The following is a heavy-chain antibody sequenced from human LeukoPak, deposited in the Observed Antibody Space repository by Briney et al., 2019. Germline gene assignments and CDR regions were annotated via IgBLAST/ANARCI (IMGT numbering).Heavy chain of an antibody. D-gene: IGHD3-22*01. CDR3: ARLPSGSDAFDI. Sequence: PGGSLRLSCAASGFTFSSYGMHWVRQAPGKGLGWVAVISYDGSNKYYADSVTGRFTISRDNSKNPLYLQMNSMRAEDTAVYYCARLPSGSDAFDIWGQGTMVTVSS. CDR1: GFTFSSYG. V-gene: IGHV3-30*03. J-gene: IGHJ3*02. CDR2: ISYDGSNK.